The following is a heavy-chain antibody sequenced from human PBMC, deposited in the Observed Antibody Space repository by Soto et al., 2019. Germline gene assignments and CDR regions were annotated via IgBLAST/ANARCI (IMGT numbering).Heavy chain of an antibody. CDR2: ISAFNGYT. CDR1: GYIFNKYG. CDR3: ARGRGVVIPAGTPDAFDV. D-gene: IGHD2-21*01. Sequence: ASVKVSCKASGYIFNKYGFNWVRQAPGQGLEWMGRISAFNGYTNFAQKFQGRVTLTTDTSTNTAYMELSSLSSDDTAIYYCARGRGVVIPAGTPDAFDVWGQGTMVTVSS. V-gene: IGHV1-18*01. J-gene: IGHJ3*01.